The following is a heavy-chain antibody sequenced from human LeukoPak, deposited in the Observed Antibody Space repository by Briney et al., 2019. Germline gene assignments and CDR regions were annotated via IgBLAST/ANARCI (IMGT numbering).Heavy chain of an antibody. CDR2: INHSGST. CDR1: GGSFSGYH. CDR3: ARSLGKLRYFDWPTPFDY. V-gene: IGHV4-34*01. Sequence: SETLSLTCAVYGGSFSGYHWSWIRQPPGKGLEWIGEINHSGSTNYNPSLKSRVTISVDTSKNQFSLKLSSVTAADTAVYYCARSLGKLRYFDWPTPFDYWGQGTLVTVSS. J-gene: IGHJ4*02. D-gene: IGHD3-9*01.